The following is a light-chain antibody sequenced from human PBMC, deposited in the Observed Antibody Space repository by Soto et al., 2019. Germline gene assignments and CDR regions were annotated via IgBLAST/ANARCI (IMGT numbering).Light chain of an antibody. CDR1: SGHSNYV. CDR3: QTWDTGIRV. V-gene: IGLV4-69*01. J-gene: IGLJ2*01. CDR2: LNSDGSH. Sequence: QLVLTQSPSASASLGASVKLTCTLSSGHSNYVIAWHQQQPEKGPRYLMKLNSDGSHSKGDRIPDRFSGSSSGAERYLTISSLQSEDEADYYCQTWDTGIRVFGGGTKVTVL.